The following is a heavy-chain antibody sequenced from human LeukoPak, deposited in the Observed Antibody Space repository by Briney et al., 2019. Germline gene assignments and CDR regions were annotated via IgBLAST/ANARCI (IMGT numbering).Heavy chain of an antibody. CDR3: ARTINWNDGGDWFDP. D-gene: IGHD1-1*01. J-gene: IGHJ5*02. V-gene: IGHV4-31*03. CDR1: GGSISSGGYY. Sequence: SQTLSLTCTVSGGSISSGGYYWSWIRQHPGKGLEWIGYIYYSGSTYYNPSLKSRVTISVDTSKNQFSLKLSPVTAADTAVYYCARTINWNDGGDWFDPWGQGTLVTVSS. CDR2: IYYSGST.